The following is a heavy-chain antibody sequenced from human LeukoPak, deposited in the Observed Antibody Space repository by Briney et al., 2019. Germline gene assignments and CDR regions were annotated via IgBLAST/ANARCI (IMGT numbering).Heavy chain of an antibody. J-gene: IGHJ6*03. Sequence: GGSLRLSCAASGFTFSIYAMSWVRQAPGKGLEWVSAISGSGGSTYYADSVKGRFTISRDNSKNTLYLQMNSLRAEDTAVYYCAKGSSSAVAGRELSPYYYYYMDVWGKGTTVTVSS. V-gene: IGHV3-23*01. CDR1: GFTFSIYA. CDR2: ISGSGGST. CDR3: AKGSSSAVAGRELSPYYYYYMDV. D-gene: IGHD6-19*01.